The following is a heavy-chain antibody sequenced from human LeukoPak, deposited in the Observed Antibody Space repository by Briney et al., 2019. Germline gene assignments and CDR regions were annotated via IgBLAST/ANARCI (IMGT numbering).Heavy chain of an antibody. V-gene: IGHV3-11*01. Sequence: GGSLRLSCAASGFTFSNAWMSWVRQAPGKGLEWVSIISSSGGSTYYADSVKGRFIISRDNAKNSLYLQMNSLRAEDTAVYYCARDFRAAFDPWGQGTLVTVSS. CDR3: ARDFRAAFDP. CDR2: ISSSGGST. J-gene: IGHJ5*02. CDR1: GFTFSNAW. D-gene: IGHD3-10*01.